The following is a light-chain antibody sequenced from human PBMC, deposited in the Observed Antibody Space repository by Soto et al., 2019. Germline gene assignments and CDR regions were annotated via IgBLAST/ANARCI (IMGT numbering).Light chain of an antibody. J-gene: IGLJ3*02. CDR1: SSDVGSYNL. V-gene: IGLV2-23*01. CDR3: CSYAGSSSPWV. Sequence: QCALTQPASVSGSPGQSITISCTGTSSDVGSYNLVSWYQQHPGKAPKLMIYEDTERPSGVSNRFSGSKSGNTASLTISGLQAEDEADYYCCSYAGSSSPWVFGGGTKVTVL. CDR2: EDT.